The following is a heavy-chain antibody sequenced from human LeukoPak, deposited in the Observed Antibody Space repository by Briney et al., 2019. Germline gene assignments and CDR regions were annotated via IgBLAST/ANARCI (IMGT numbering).Heavy chain of an antibody. CDR2: ISYSGNT. Sequence: SETLSLTCTVSGGSITSGGYYWSWIRQHPGKGLEWIGYISYSGNTYYNPSLKSRLTISVDTSKNQFSLKLSSVTAADTAMYYCARSFGESYFDYWGQGILVTVSS. V-gene: IGHV4-31*03. CDR1: GGSITSGGYY. J-gene: IGHJ4*02. CDR3: ARSFGESYFDY. D-gene: IGHD3-10*01.